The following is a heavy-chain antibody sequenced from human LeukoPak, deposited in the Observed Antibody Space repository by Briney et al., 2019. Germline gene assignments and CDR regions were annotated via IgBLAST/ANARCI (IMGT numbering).Heavy chain of an antibody. CDR1: GGSISSGSHH. D-gene: IGHD3-22*01. CDR2: IYYSRTT. CDR3: ARGGGYYYGLDY. V-gene: IGHV4-39*01. Sequence: SETLSLTCTVSGGSISSGSHHWGWFRQSPGKGLEWIGSIYYSRTTYYNPSLNSRVTISVVTSKNQFSLQLNSVTAADTAVYYCARGGGYYYGLDYWGQGTLVTVSS. J-gene: IGHJ4*02.